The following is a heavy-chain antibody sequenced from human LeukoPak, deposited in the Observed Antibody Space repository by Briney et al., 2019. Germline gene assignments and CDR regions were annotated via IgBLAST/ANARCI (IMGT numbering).Heavy chain of an antibody. CDR2: ISSRSTYI. V-gene: IGHV3-21*01. CDR1: GFTFSNCS. D-gene: IGHD3-16*01. Sequence: GGSLRLSCAASGFTFSNCSMNWVRQAPGKGLEWVSSISSRSTYIYHADSVKGRFTISRDNAKNSLFLQMNSLRAEDTAVYFCAKSTRAVMAMMDVWGKGTTVTVSS. CDR3: AKSTRAVMAMMDV. J-gene: IGHJ6*04.